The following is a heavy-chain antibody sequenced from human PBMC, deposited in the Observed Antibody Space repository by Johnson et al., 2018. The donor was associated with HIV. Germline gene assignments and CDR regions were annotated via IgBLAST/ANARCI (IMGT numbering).Heavy chain of an antibody. CDR3: AKEYCGGDCSTDAFDI. CDR1: GFTFSSYA. V-gene: IGHV3-23*04. Sequence: MLLVESGGGLVQPGGSLRLSCAASGFTFSSYAMSWVRQAPGKGLEWVSDIRNSGGTTYYADSVKGRFTISRDNSKNTLYLQMNSLRAEDTAIYYCAKEYCGGDCSTDAFDIWGQGTMVTVSS. CDR2: IRNSGGTT. J-gene: IGHJ3*02. D-gene: IGHD2-21*02.